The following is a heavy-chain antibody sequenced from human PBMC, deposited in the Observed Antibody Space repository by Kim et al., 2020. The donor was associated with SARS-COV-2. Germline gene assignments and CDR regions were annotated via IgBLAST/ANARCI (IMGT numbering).Heavy chain of an antibody. CDR1: GFTFSSYG. V-gene: IGHV3-33*01. CDR2: IWYDGSNK. J-gene: IGHJ6*02. Sequence: GGSLRLSCAASGFTFSSYGMHWVRQAPGKGLEWVAVIWYDGSNKYYADSVKGRFTISRDNSKNTLYLQMNSLRTEDAAVYYCARDLLVGATSYGTDFWCQGTTVTVFS. D-gene: IGHD1-26*01. CDR3: ARDLLVGATSYGTDF.